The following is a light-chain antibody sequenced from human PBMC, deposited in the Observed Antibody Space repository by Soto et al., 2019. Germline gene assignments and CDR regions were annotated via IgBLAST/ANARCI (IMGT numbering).Light chain of an antibody. CDR1: QSVSSN. V-gene: IGKV3-11*01. Sequence: EIVMAQSPATLSVSPGERATLSCRASQSVSSNLAWYQQKRGQAPRLLIYDTSNRATGIPPRFSGSGSGTDFTLTISSLEPEDFAVYYCQQRSSWPLTFGGGTKVDIK. CDR2: DTS. J-gene: IGKJ4*01. CDR3: QQRSSWPLT.